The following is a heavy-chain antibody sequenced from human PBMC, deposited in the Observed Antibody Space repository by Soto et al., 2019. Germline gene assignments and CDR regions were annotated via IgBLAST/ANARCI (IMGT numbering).Heavy chain of an antibody. CDR2: SIPIFGTA. J-gene: IGHJ5*02. D-gene: IGHD6-6*01. Sequence: QVQLVQSGAEVKKPGSSVKVSCKASGGTFSSYAISWVRQAPGQGLEWMGGSIPIFGTANYAQKFQGRVTITADESTSTAYMELSSLRSEDTAVYYCARDGNIAARPFYRQFWLDPWGQGTLVTVSS. CDR1: GGTFSSYA. V-gene: IGHV1-69*12. CDR3: ARDGNIAARPFYRQFWLDP.